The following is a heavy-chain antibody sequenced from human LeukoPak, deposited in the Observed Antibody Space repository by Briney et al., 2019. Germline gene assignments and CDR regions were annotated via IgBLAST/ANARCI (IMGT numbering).Heavy chain of an antibody. D-gene: IGHD2-2*01. J-gene: IGHJ6*02. Sequence: GGSLRLSCAASGFTFSSYSMNWVRQAPGRGLEWVSSISSSSSYIYYADSVKGRFTISRDNAKNSLYLQMNSLRAEDTAVYYCARGAGYCSSTSCPLYYYYGMGVWGQGTTVTVSS. V-gene: IGHV3-21*01. CDR3: ARGAGYCSSTSCPLYYYYGMGV. CDR1: GFTFSSYS. CDR2: ISSSSSYI.